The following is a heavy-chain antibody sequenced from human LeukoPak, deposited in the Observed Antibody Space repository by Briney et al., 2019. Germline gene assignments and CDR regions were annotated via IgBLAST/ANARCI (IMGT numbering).Heavy chain of an antibody. CDR2: IYTSGST. Sequence: SETLSLTCTVSGGSISSYYWSWIRQPAGKGLEWIGRIYTSGSTNYNPSLKSRVTMSVDTSKNQFSLKLSSVTAADTAVYYCARDSLPYSSSPRDAFDIWGQGTMVTVSS. D-gene: IGHD6-6*01. J-gene: IGHJ3*02. V-gene: IGHV4-4*07. CDR3: ARDSLPYSSSPRDAFDI. CDR1: GGSISSYY.